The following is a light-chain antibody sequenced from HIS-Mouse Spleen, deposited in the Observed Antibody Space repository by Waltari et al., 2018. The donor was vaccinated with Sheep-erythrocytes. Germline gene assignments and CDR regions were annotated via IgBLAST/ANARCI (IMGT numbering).Light chain of an antibody. Sequence: QSALTQPDSVSGSPGQSLTSSCTGTSLDVGGYNYVSWYQQHPGKAPKLMIYDVSNRPSGVSNRFSGSKSGNTASLTISGLQAEDEADYYCSSYTSSSTLVVFGGGTKLTVL. CDR2: DVS. J-gene: IGLJ2*01. V-gene: IGLV2-14*03. CDR3: SSYTSSSTLVV. CDR1: SLDVGGYNY.